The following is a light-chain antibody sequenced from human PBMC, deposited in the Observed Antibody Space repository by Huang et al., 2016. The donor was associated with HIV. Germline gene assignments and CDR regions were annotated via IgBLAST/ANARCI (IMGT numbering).Light chain of an antibody. V-gene: IGKV3-20*01. CDR2: GAS. CDR1: QNINSAY. CDR3: QQYDTSPLT. Sequence: EIVLTQSPGTLSLSPGERATLSCRASQNINSAYLAWYQQKPGQAPNLLIYGASNRATGVPDRFSGSGSGTDFTLTINRLEPDDFAVFYCQQYDTSPLTFGQGTRLEIK. J-gene: IGKJ5*01.